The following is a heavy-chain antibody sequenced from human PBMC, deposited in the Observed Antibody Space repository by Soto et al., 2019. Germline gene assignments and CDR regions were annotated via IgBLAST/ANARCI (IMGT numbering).Heavy chain of an antibody. V-gene: IGHV4-31*03. Sequence: SETLSLTCTVSGGSISSGDYYWSWIRQHPGKGLEWIGTIYFSGTTYYNPSLKSRVTISVGTSKSQFSLKLSSVTAADTAVYYCARRDRSGFSYWLDTWGQGTLVTVSS. CDR2: IYFSGTT. CDR1: GGSISSGDYY. J-gene: IGHJ5*02. CDR3: ARRDRSGFSYWLDT. D-gene: IGHD3-22*01.